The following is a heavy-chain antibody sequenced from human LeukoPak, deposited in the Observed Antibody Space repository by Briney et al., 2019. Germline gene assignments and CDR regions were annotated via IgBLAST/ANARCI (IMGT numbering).Heavy chain of an antibody. CDR3: ARHVASYDFDH. J-gene: IGHJ5*02. CDR1: GGSISSSSYY. CDR2: IYNSGST. Sequence: SETLSLTCSVSGGSISSSSYYWGWIRQPPGKGLEWIGSIYNSGSTYYNPSLKSRVTVSVDRTKNQFSLKLNSVTAADTAMYYCARHVASYDFDHGGEGTLVTVS. D-gene: IGHD3-3*01. V-gene: IGHV4-39*01.